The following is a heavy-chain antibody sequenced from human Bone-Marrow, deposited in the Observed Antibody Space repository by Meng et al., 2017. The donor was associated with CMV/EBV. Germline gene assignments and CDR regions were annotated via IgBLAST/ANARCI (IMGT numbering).Heavy chain of an antibody. D-gene: IGHD3-3*01. CDR2: MNPNSGNT. Sequence: ASVKVSCKASGYTFTSYDINWVRQATGQGLEWMGWMNPNSGNTGYAQKYKGRVTMTRNTSITTAYMELSSLRSEDTAAYYCARGYQTIFGVVIQYYYYYGMDVWGQGTTVTVSS. V-gene: IGHV1-8*01. J-gene: IGHJ6*02. CDR1: GYTFTSYD. CDR3: ARGYQTIFGVVIQYYYYYGMDV.